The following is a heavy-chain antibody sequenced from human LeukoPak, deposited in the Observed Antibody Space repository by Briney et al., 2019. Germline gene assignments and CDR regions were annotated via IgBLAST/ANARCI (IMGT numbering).Heavy chain of an antibody. D-gene: IGHD6-13*01. J-gene: IGHJ6*03. CDR1: GGSISGYY. CDR2: IYYSGST. V-gene: IGHV4-59*12. CDR3: AREGPYGGAAAGTYYYMDV. Sequence: SETLSLTCTVSGGSISGYYWSWIRQPPGKGLEWIGYIYYSGSTNYNTSLKSRVTISIDTSKNQFSLKLSSVTAADTAVYYCAREGPYGGAAAGTYYYMDVWGKGATVTVSS.